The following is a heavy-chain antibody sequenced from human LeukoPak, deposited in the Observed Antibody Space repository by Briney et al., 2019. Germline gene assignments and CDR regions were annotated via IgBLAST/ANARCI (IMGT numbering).Heavy chain of an antibody. Sequence: PGRSLRLSCAASGFTFDDYAMHWVRQAPGKGLEWVSGISWNSGSIGYADSVKGRFTIFRDNAKNSLYLQMNSLRAEDTALYYCAKAGSGWYPVYYFDYWGQGTLVTVSS. J-gene: IGHJ4*02. CDR3: AKAGSGWYPVYYFDY. D-gene: IGHD6-19*01. V-gene: IGHV3-9*01. CDR1: GFTFDDYA. CDR2: ISWNSGSI.